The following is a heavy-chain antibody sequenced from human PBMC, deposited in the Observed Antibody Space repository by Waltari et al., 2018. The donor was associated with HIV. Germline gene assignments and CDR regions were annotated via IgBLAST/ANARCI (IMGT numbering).Heavy chain of an antibody. CDR1: GYSFIAYY. V-gene: IGHV1-2*06. CDR3: ARGFFQNDLRGLFDL. J-gene: IGHJ2*01. CDR2: INPKSGVT. Sequence: QVQLVQSGAEVKMPGASVRVSCKDSGYSFIAYYVHWVRQAPGQGLQWMGRINPKSGVTNYPQKFQGRVSMTRDTSISTAYLEVTTLRSDDTAVYYCARGFFQNDLRGLFDLWGRGTLVTVSS. D-gene: IGHD3-16*01.